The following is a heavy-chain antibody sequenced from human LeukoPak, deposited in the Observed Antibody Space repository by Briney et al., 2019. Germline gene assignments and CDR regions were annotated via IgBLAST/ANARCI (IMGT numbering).Heavy chain of an antibody. CDR2: ISHDGSKK. J-gene: IGHJ4*02. V-gene: IGHV3-30*03. CDR3: AREGGYGGVFDY. CDR1: GFTLSSYG. Sequence: GRSLRLSCAASGFTLSSYGMHWVRQPQGEGLEWVAVISHDGSKKYSAESVKGRFTISRDNSKNSLYLQMNSLRAEDTAVYYCAREGGYGGVFDYWGQGTLVTVSS. D-gene: IGHD5-12*01.